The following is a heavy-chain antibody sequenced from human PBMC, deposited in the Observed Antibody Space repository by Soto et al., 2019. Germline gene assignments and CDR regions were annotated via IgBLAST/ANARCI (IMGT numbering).Heavy chain of an antibody. CDR2: INHSGST. D-gene: IGHD1-1*01. CDR1: GGSFSGYY. V-gene: IGHV4-34*01. J-gene: IGHJ5*02. CDR3: ATNGPLSQGSHPNNWFDP. Sequence: TSETLSLTCAVYGGSFSGYYWSWIRQPPGKGLEWIGEINHSGSTNYNPSLKSRVTISVDTSKNQFSLKLSSVTAADTAVYYCATNGPLSQGSHPNNWFDPWGQGTLVTVSS.